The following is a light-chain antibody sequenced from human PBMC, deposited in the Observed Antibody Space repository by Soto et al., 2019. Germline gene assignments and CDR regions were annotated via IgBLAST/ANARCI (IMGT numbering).Light chain of an antibody. CDR2: KAS. Sequence: DIQMTQSPSTLSASVGDRVTITCRASQSVDTCLAWYQQKPGKAPHLLIYKASSLETGVPSRFSGSGSVTEFTLTISRLEPEDFAVYYCQQYGSSPPFGQGTRLEIK. J-gene: IGKJ5*01. CDR1: QSVDTC. V-gene: IGKV1-5*03. CDR3: QQYGSSPP.